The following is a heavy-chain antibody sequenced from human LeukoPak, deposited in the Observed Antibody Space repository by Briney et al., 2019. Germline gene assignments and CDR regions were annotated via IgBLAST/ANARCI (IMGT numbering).Heavy chain of an antibody. CDR2: INPKSGDT. V-gene: IGHV1-2*02. CDR1: EYTFTDYF. CDR3: ARDGPGQKSNFDF. Sequence: ASVKDSCKASEYTFTDYFIHWVRQAPGQGLEWMGWINPKSGDTNSAQNFQGRVTMTRDTFINTVYMQLHRLRFDDTAVYYCARDGPGQKSNFDFWGQGTLVTVSS. J-gene: IGHJ4*02.